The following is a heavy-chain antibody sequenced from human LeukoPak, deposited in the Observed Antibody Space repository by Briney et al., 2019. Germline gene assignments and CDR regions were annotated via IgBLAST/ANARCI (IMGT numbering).Heavy chain of an antibody. CDR3: TRPYYDFWSGNDAFDI. CDR1: GFTFSGSA. D-gene: IGHD3-3*01. CDR2: IRSKANSYAT. J-gene: IGHJ3*02. V-gene: IGHV3-73*01. Sequence: GGSLRLSCAASGFTFSGSAMHWVRQASGKGLEWVGRIRSKANSYATAYAASVKGRFTISRDDSKNTAYLQMNSLKTEDTAVYYCTRPYYDFWSGNDAFDIWGQGTMVTVPS.